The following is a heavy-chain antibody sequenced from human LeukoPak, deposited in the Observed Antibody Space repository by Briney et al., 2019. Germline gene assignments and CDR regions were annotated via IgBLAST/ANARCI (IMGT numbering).Heavy chain of an antibody. CDR3: AKDLSSGWYGDAFDI. V-gene: IGHV3-9*01. CDR2: ICWNSGSI. D-gene: IGHD6-19*01. J-gene: IGHJ3*02. CDR1: GFTFDDYG. Sequence: GESVRLSCAASGFTFDDYGMHWVRQAPGKGLGWVSGICWNSGSIGYADSVKGRFTIPRDNAKNSLYLQMNSLRAEDTALYYCAKDLSSGWYGDAFDIWGQGTMVTVSS.